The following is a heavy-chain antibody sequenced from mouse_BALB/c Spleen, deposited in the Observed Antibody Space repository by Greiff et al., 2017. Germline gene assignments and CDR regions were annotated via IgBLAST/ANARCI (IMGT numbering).Heavy chain of an antibody. Sequence: LVESGPELVKPGASVKMSCKASGYTFTSYVMHWVKQKPGQGLEWIGYINPYNDGTKYNEKFKGKATLTSDKSSSTAYMELSSLTSEDSAVYYCARFITHYFDYWGQGTTLTVSS. CDR1: GYTFTSYV. J-gene: IGHJ2*01. CDR2: INPYNDGT. D-gene: IGHD1-1*01. CDR3: ARFITHYFDY. V-gene: IGHV1-14*01.